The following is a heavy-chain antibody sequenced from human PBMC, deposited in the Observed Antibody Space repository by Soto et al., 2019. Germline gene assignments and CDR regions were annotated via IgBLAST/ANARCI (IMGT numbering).Heavy chain of an antibody. CDR2: IWHDGSNK. Sequence: QVQLVESGGGVVQPGRSLRLSCAASGFTFRYYGMHWVRQAPGKGLEWVAFIWHDGSNKYYAESVKGRFTVSRDNSKNTLGLQMNSLRAEDTAVYYCARDPPDASRGYYSFDYWGQGTLVTVSS. CDR3: ARDPPDASRGYYSFDY. J-gene: IGHJ4*02. V-gene: IGHV3-33*01. CDR1: GFTFRYYG. D-gene: IGHD3-22*01.